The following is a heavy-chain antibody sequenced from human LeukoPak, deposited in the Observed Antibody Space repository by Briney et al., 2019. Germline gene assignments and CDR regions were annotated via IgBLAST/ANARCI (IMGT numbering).Heavy chain of an antibody. CDR2: IQYDGSNE. Sequence: PGGSLRLSCAASRFTFSSYGMHWVRQAPGKGLEGVAYIQYDGSNEQYADSVKGRFTISRDNSKNTLYLQMNSLRAEDTAVYYCARVGARAPGYFDYWGQGTLVTVSS. CDR3: ARVGARAPGYFDY. CDR1: RFTFSSYG. D-gene: IGHD1-26*01. V-gene: IGHV3-30*02. J-gene: IGHJ4*02.